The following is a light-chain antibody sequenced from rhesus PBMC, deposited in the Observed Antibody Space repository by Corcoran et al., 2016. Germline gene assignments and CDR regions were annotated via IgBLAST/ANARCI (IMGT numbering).Light chain of an antibody. CDR3: LQSSNWLFT. J-gene: IGKJ3*01. V-gene: IGKV3-24*04. CDR2: GAS. Sequence: EIVMTQSPATLALSPGERATLSRRASQSGSSYLAWYQQKPGQAPRFILYGASSRATGIPDRVSGSGSWTDFTLTIRSLEPEDVGVYFCLQSSNWLFTFGPGTKLDIK. CDR1: QSGSSY.